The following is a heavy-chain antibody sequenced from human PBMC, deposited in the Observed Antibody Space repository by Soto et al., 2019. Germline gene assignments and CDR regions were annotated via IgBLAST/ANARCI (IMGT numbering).Heavy chain of an antibody. Sequence: QVQLVQSGAEVKKPGASVKVSCKASGYTFTSYAMHWVRQAPGQRLEWMGWINAGNGNTKYSQKFQGRVTITRDTSASTAYMELGRLRSEDTAVYYCARELFRGGFDYWGQGTMVTVSS. V-gene: IGHV1-3*01. CDR2: INAGNGNT. J-gene: IGHJ4*02. D-gene: IGHD3-10*02. CDR1: GYTFTSYA. CDR3: ARELFRGGFDY.